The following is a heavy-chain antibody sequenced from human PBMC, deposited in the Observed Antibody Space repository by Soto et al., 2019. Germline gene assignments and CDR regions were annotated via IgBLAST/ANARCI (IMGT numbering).Heavy chain of an antibody. CDR1: GFTFSSYW. D-gene: IGHD1-26*01. CDR3: ARDGRDLLGAFDI. Sequence: EVQLVEAGGGLVQPGGSLRLSCAASGFTFSSYWMSWVRQAPGKGLEWVANIKQDGSEKYYVDSVKGRFTISRDNAKNSLYLQMNSLRAEDTAVYYCARDGRDLLGAFDIWGQGTMVTVSS. CDR2: IKQDGSEK. J-gene: IGHJ3*02. V-gene: IGHV3-7*03.